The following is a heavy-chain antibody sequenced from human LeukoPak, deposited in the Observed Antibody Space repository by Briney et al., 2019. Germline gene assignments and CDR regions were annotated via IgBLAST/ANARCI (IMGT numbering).Heavy chain of an antibody. V-gene: IGHV1-69*04. J-gene: IGHJ4*02. Sequence: GASVEVSCTASGGTFSSYAISWVRHAPGQGLEWMGRIIPILGIANYTHKFQGRVTITADKSTSTAYMELSSLRSEDTAVYYCARNPEIRAYFDYWGQGTLVTVSS. CDR1: GGTFSSYA. CDR2: IIPILGIA. CDR3: ARNPEIRAYFDY.